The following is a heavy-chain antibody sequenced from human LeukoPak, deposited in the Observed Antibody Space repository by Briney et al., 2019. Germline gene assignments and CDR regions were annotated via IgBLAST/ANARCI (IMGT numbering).Heavy chain of an antibody. Sequence: SETLSLTCAVSGGSFSGYYWSWIRQPPGKGLKWIGEINHSGSTNYNPSLKSRVTISVDTSKNQFSLKLSSVTAADTAVYYCARWRVSSRPSPGARFDPWGQGTLVTVSS. CDR1: GGSFSGYY. J-gene: IGHJ5*02. V-gene: IGHV4-34*01. CDR2: INHSGST. D-gene: IGHD6-6*01. CDR3: ARWRVSSRPSPGARFDP.